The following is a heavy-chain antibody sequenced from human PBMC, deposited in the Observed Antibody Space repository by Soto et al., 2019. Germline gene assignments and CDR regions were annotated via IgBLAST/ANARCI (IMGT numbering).Heavy chain of an antibody. V-gene: IGHV3-33*01. CDR2: IWYDGSNK. J-gene: IGHJ4*02. CDR1: GFTFSSYG. Sequence: GGSLRLSCAASGFTFSSYGMHWVRQAPGKGLEWVAVIWYDGSNKYYADSVKGRFTISRDNSKNTLYLQMNSLRAEDTAVYYCARDPARRSGWYYFDYWGQGTLVTVSS. CDR3: ARDPARRSGWYYFDY. D-gene: IGHD6-19*01.